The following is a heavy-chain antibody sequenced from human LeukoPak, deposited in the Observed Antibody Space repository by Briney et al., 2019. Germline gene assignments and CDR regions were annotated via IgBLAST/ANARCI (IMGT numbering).Heavy chain of an antibody. Sequence: PGGSLRLSCAASGFTFSSYAMSWVRQAPGKGLEWVSAISGSGGSTYYADSVKGRFTISRDNSKNTLYLQTNSLRAEDTAVYYCARDIGGSYHRFDYWGQGTLVTVSS. CDR2: ISGSGGST. V-gene: IGHV3-23*01. J-gene: IGHJ4*02. D-gene: IGHD1-26*01. CDR1: GFTFSSYA. CDR3: ARDIGGSYHRFDY.